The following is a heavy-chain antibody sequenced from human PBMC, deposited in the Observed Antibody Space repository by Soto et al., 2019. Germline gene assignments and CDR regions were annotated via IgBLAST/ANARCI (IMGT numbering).Heavy chain of an antibody. V-gene: IGHV4-34*01. D-gene: IGHD5-18*01. CDR2: INHSGST. Sequence: SETLSLTCAVYGGSFSGYYWSWIRQPPGKGLEWIGEINHSGSTNYNPSLKSRVTISVDTSKNQFSLKLSSVTAADTAVYYCARGRGIQLWATYYYYYGMDVWGQGTTVTV. CDR3: ARGRGIQLWATYYYYYGMDV. CDR1: GGSFSGYY. J-gene: IGHJ6*02.